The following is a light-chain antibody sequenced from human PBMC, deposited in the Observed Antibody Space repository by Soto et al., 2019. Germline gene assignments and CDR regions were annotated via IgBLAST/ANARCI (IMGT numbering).Light chain of an antibody. J-gene: IGLJ3*02. V-gene: IGLV2-8*01. CDR2: EVN. CDR1: SSDFGSYKY. Sequence: QSVLTQPASVSGSPGQSITISCTGTSSDFGSYKYVSWYQQHPGKAPRLMIYEVNKRPSGVPDRFSGSKSGYTASLTVSGLQTEDEAFYYCSSSAGIYHYLVFGGGTKLTVL. CDR3: SSSAGIYHYLV.